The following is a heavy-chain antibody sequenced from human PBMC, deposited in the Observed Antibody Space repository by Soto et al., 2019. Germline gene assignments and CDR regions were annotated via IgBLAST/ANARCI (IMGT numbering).Heavy chain of an antibody. J-gene: IGHJ6*02. V-gene: IGHV4-39*01. CDR1: GGSISSGGYY. D-gene: IGHD4-17*01. CDR2: IFYSGST. CDR3: ARHNGHLYVGYRYDMDF. Sequence: SETLSLTCTVSGGSISSGGYYWSWIRQPPGKGLEWIGSIFYSGSTYYNPSLKSRVTISVDTSKNQFSLTLTSVTAADTAVYYCARHNGHLYVGYRYDMDFRGQRTTVTVSS.